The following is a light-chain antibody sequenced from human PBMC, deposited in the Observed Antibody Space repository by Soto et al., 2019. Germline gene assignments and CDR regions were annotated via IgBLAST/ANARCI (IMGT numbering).Light chain of an antibody. V-gene: IGKV3-20*01. CDR2: DAS. CDR3: QQYGSLPRT. J-gene: IGKJ1*01. Sequence: EIVLTQSPGILSLSPGERATLFCRASQSVSSNYLAWDQQKPGQAPRILIYDASSRGPGTPDRFSGSESGTDFTLTISRLEPEDVAVYYCQQYGSLPRTFGQGTKVEIK. CDR1: QSVSSNY.